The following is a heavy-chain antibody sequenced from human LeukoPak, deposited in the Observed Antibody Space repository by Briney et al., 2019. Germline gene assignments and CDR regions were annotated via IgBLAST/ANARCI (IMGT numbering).Heavy chain of an antibody. Sequence: GSLRLSCAASGFTFNSYWMNWVRQAPGKGLEWVANIKEDGSEKYCVDSVKGRFTISRDNAKNSLYLQMNSLRAEDTAVYYCARGVDVWGQGTTVTVS. CDR3: ARGVDV. V-gene: IGHV3-7*04. J-gene: IGHJ6*02. CDR1: GFTFNSYW. CDR2: IKEDGSEK.